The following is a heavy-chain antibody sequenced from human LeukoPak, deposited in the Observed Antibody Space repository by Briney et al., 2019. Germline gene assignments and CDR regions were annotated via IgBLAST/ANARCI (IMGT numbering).Heavy chain of an antibody. D-gene: IGHD5-18*01. V-gene: IGHV4-31*03. CDR2: IYYSGST. Sequence: SETLSLTCTVSGGSISSGGYYWSWIRQHPGKGLEWIGYIYYSGSTYYNPSLKSRVTISVDTSKNQFSLKLSSVTAADTAVYYCARDYLGSSYGSPLWGQGTLVTVSS. CDR1: GGSISSGGYY. J-gene: IGHJ4*02. CDR3: ARDYLGSSYGSPL.